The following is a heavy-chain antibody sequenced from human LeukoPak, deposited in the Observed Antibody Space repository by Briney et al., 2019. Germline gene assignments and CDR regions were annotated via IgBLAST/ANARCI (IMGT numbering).Heavy chain of an antibody. CDR2: ISSSSSTI. CDR3: ARDREYDYVWGEDY. J-gene: IGHJ4*02. D-gene: IGHD3-16*01. Sequence: GGSLRLSCAASGFTFSSYSMNWVRQAPGKGLEWVSYISSSSSTIYYADSVKGRFTISRDNAKNSLYPQMNSLRDEDTAVYYCARDREYDYVWGEDYWGQGTLVTVSS. V-gene: IGHV3-48*02. CDR1: GFTFSSYS.